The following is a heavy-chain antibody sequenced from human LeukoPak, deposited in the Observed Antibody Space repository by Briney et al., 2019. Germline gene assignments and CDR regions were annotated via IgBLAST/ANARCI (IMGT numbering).Heavy chain of an antibody. D-gene: IGHD2-2*01. CDR2: ISSSSSYI. V-gene: IGHV3-21*01. Sequence: GGSPRLSCAASGFTFSSYSMNWVRQAPGKGLEWVSSISSSSSYIYYADSVKGRFTISRDNAKNSLYLQMNSLRAEDTAVYYCARDQGCSSTSCYAPGMDVWGQGTTVTVSS. J-gene: IGHJ6*02. CDR1: GFTFSSYS. CDR3: ARDQGCSSTSCYAPGMDV.